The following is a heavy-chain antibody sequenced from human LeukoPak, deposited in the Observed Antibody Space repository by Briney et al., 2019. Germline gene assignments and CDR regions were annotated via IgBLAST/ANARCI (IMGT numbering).Heavy chain of an antibody. Sequence: GGSLRLSCAASGFTFSSYAMSWVRQAPGKGLEWVSSISSSSSYIYYADSVKGRFTISRDNAKNSLYLQMNSLRAEDTAVYYCARDQGGNSGLDYFDYWGQGALVTVSS. CDR1: GFTFSSYA. D-gene: IGHD4-23*01. CDR3: ARDQGGNSGLDYFDY. J-gene: IGHJ4*02. CDR2: ISSSSSYI. V-gene: IGHV3-21*01.